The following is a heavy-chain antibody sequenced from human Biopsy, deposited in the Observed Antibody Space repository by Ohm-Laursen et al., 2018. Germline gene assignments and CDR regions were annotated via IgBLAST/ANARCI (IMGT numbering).Heavy chain of an antibody. D-gene: IGHD2/OR15-2a*01. V-gene: IGHV1-18*01. Sequence: ASVTVSRKPSGYTFTSYDISWVRQAPGQGLEWMGWIRLYNDKTSYPPKLQDRVTMNADTSTNRAHMELRSLRSDDTAVYYCAIVFCTSTTCYGLLGNLGQGTVVTVSS. CDR1: GYTFTSYD. CDR2: IRLYNDKT. J-gene: IGHJ1*01. CDR3: AIVFCTSTTCYGLLGN.